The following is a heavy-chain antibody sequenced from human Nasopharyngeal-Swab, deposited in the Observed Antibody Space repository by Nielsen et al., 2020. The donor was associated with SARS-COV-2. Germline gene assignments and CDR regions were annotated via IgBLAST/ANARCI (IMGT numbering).Heavy chain of an antibody. CDR3: ARHDVQQLVPREDAFDI. V-gene: IGHV4-39*01. CDR1: GGSISSSSYY. J-gene: IGHJ3*02. Sequence: SETLSLTCTVSGGSISSSSYYWGWIRQPPGKGLEWIGSIYYSGSTYYNPSLKSRVTISVDTSKNQFSPKLSSVTAADTAVYYRARHDVQQLVPREDAFDIWGQGTMVTVSS. D-gene: IGHD6-13*01. CDR2: IYYSGST.